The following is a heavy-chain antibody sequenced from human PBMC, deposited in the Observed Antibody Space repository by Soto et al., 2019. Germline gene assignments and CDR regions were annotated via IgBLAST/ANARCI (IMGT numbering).Heavy chain of an antibody. J-gene: IGHJ4*02. CDR1: GFTFSPYC. Sequence: EVQLVESGGGLVQPGGSLRLSCAASGFTFSPYCIHWVRQAPGRGLVWVSRINGDGSDTNYADSVKGRFTISRDNAKNTVYLQMNSLRAVDTAVYYCARDNNWQPDYWGQGTLVTVSS. D-gene: IGHD1-20*01. CDR3: ARDNNWQPDY. V-gene: IGHV3-74*01. CDR2: INGDGSDT.